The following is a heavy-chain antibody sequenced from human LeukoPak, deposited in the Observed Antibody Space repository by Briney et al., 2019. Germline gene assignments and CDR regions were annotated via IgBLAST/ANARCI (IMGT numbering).Heavy chain of an antibody. Sequence: SQTLSLTCVISGDSVSSNSAAWNRIRQSPSRGLEWLGRTYYRSKWHNDYAVSVKSRITINPDTSKNQFSLHLNSVTPGDTAVYYCAGYSYGVRPSWGQGTLVTVSS. V-gene: IGHV6-1*01. CDR3: AGYSYGVRPS. CDR1: GDSVSSNSAA. J-gene: IGHJ5*02. CDR2: TYYRSKWHN. D-gene: IGHD5-18*01.